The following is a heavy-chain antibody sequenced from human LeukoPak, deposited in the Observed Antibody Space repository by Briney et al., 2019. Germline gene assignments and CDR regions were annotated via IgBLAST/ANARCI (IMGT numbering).Heavy chain of an antibody. CDR1: GFTFSSYG. V-gene: IGHV3-30*02. J-gene: IGHJ4*02. CDR3: AKGLATSYSYGLDY. CDR2: IRYDGSNK. Sequence: PGGSLRLSRAASGFTFSSYGMHWVRQAPGKGLEWVAFIRYDGSNKYYADSVKGRFPTSRDNSKNTLYLQMNSLRAEDTAVYYCAKGLATSYSYGLDYWGQGTLVTVSS. D-gene: IGHD5-18*01.